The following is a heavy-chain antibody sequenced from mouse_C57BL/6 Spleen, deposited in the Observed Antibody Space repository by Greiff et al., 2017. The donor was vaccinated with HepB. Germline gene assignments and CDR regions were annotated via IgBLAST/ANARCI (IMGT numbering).Heavy chain of an antibody. V-gene: IGHV7-1*01. Sequence: EVMLVESGGGLVQSGRSLRLSCATSGFTFSDFYMEWVRQAPGKGLEWIAASRNKANDYTTEYSASVKGRFIVSRDTSQSILYLQMNALRAEDTAIYYCARDPLWGAMDYWGQGTSVTVSS. J-gene: IGHJ4*01. CDR3: ARDPLWGAMDY. CDR2: SRNKANDYTT. D-gene: IGHD1-1*02. CDR1: GFTFSDFY.